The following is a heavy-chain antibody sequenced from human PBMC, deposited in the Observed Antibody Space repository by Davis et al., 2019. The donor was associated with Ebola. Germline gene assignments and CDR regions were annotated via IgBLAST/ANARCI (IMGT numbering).Heavy chain of an antibody. CDR2: VYYSGST. V-gene: IGHV4-59*01. J-gene: IGHJ5*02. Sequence: SETLSLTCTVSGGSISSYYWSWIRQPPGKGLEWIGYVYYSGSTNYNPSLKSRVTISVDTSKNQFSLKLSSVTAADTAVYYCARATQSWFDPWGQGTLVTVSS. CDR3: ARATQSWFDP. D-gene: IGHD1-1*01. CDR1: GGSISSYY.